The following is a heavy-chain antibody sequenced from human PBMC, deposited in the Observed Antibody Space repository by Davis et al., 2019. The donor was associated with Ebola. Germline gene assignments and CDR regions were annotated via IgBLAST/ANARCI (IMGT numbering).Heavy chain of an antibody. J-gene: IGHJ4*02. CDR2: MNPHNGNT. CDR1: GYTFTSYA. CDR3: ARAQFPTTSDH. D-gene: IGHD1-1*01. Sequence: AASVKVSCKASGYTFTSYAMHWVRQAPGQGLEWMGWMNPHNGNTNYAQNVQGRVIMTSDTATTTAYMEVGSLRSDDTAVYYCARAQFPTTSDHWGQGTLVTVSS. V-gene: IGHV1-18*01.